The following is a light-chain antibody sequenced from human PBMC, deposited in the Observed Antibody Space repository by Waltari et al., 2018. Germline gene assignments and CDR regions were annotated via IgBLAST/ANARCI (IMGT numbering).Light chain of an antibody. Sequence: QPALTQPPSASGSPGQSLTIPCPGTNRDVGGYNYVSWYQQHPGEAPKLMIYEVTKRPSGVPDRFSGSKSDNTASLTVSGLQAEDEADYYCSSFSGSNNYNVVFGGGTKLTVL. CDR2: EVT. CDR3: SSFSGSNNYNVV. CDR1: NRDVGGYNY. J-gene: IGLJ2*01. V-gene: IGLV2-8*01.